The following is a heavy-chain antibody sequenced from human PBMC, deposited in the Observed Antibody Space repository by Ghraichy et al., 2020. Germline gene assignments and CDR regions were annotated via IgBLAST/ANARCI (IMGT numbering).Heavy chain of an antibody. CDR3: ARATSIVARYSNFNF. D-gene: IGHD6-6*01. CDR1: GDSVSSNSAA. CDR2: TYYRSKWYN. V-gene: IGHV6-1*01. Sequence: SETLSLTCAISGDSVSSNSAAWNWIRQSPSRGLEWLGRTYYRSKWYNDYAVSVKGRITINPDTSKNRFSLQLNSVTPEDTAVYYCARATSIVARYSNFNFWGQGTLVSVSS. J-gene: IGHJ4*02.